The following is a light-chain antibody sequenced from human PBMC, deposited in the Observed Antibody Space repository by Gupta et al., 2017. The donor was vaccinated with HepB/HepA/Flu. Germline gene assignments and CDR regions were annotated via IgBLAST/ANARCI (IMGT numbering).Light chain of an antibody. V-gene: IGKV2-30*01. CDR1: LTPFYSDVNSY. J-gene: IGKJ1*01. CDR2: KVS. Sequence: DVVMIQSPLSMPVPLGQSASISCRSSLTPFYSDVNSYLCWFHQWPGQSPRRLIYKVSNRYSGVPDRFSGSGSCTDFTLKISMVEAEAVGIYYCMQGTHWPVTFGQGTTVAIK. CDR3: MQGTHWPVT.